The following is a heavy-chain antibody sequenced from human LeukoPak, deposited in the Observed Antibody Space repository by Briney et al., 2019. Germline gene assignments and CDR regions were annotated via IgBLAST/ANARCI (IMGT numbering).Heavy chain of an antibody. CDR2: ISYDGSNK. J-gene: IGHJ4*02. V-gene: IGHV3-30*18. Sequence: GGSLRLSCVASGFTVTSNYMSWVRQAPGKGQEWVAVISYDGSNKYYADSVKGRFTISRDNSKNTLYLQMNSLRAEDTAVYYCAKDKASYYDSSGYWDYWGQGTLITVSS. CDR3: AKDKASYYDSSGYWDY. D-gene: IGHD3-22*01. CDR1: GFTVTSNY.